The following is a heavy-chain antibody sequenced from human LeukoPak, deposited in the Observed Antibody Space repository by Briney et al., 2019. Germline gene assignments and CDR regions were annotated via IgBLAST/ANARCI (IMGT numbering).Heavy chain of an antibody. CDR3: AFGGGSYYSAFDI. Sequence: GASVKVSCKASGYTLTSYYMHWVRQAPGQGLEWMGIINPSGGSTSYAQKFQGRVTMTRDTSTSTVYMELSSLRSEDTAVYYCAFGGGSYYSAFDIWGQGTMVTVSS. V-gene: IGHV1-46*03. CDR2: INPSGGST. J-gene: IGHJ3*02. D-gene: IGHD1-26*01. CDR1: GYTLTSYY.